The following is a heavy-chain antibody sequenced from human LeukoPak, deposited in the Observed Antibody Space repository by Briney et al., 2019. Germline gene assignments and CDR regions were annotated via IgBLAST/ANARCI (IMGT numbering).Heavy chain of an antibody. CDR1: GFTFSSYG. J-gene: IGHJ4*02. CDR2: IKHDGSEK. CDR3: ARVTSRDPLHY. D-gene: IGHD2-21*02. V-gene: IGHV3-7*03. Sequence: PGGSLRLSCAASGFTFSSYGMHWVRQAPGKGLEWLANIKHDGSEKYYVGSVKGRFTISRDNAKNSLYLQMNSLRAEDTAFYYCARVTSRDPLHYWGQGTLVTVSS.